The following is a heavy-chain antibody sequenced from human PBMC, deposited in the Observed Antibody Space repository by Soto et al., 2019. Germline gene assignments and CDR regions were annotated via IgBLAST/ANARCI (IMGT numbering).Heavy chain of an antibody. V-gene: IGHV4-39*01. CDR3: SRQRTSVVTQAYFGV. D-gene: IGHD2-21*02. J-gene: IGHJ4*02. CDR2: IYYSGST. CDR1: GDSISSRSYY. Sequence: SETLSLTCTVTGDSISSRSYYWGWIRQPPGKGLEWIGSIYYSGSTYNNPSLRSRVSMSTDTSKDQFSLKLKSVTAADTALYFCSRQRTSVVTQAYFGVWGPGSLVTVSS.